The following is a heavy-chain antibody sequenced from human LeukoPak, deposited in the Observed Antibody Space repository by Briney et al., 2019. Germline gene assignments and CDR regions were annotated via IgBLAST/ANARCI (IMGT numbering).Heavy chain of an antibody. CDR1: GYTFTSYG. D-gene: IGHD6-19*01. CDR3: ARIHEPGIAVAALDY. Sequence: ASVKVSCKASGYTFTSYGISWVRQAPGQGLEWMGWISAYNGNTNYAQKLQGRVTMTTDTSTSTAYMELRSLRSDETAVYYCARIHEPGIAVAALDYWGQGTLVTVSS. J-gene: IGHJ4*02. V-gene: IGHV1-18*01. CDR2: ISAYNGNT.